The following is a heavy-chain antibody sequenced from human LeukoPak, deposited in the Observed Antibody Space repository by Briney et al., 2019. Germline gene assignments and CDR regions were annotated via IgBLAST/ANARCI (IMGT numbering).Heavy chain of an antibody. V-gene: IGHV4-39*07. CDR3: ARGWLLNWFDL. J-gene: IGHJ5*02. Sequence: SETLSLTCTVSGGSISSSSYYWGWIRQPPGKGLEWIGSIYYSGSTYYNPSLKSRVTISVDTSKNQFSLKLSSVTAADTAIYYCARGWLLNWFDLWGQGTLVTVSS. CDR1: GGSISSSSYY. D-gene: IGHD5-24*01. CDR2: IYYSGST.